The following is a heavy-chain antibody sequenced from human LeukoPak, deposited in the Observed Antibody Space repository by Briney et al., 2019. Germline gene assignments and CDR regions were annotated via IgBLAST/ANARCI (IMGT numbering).Heavy chain of an antibody. D-gene: IGHD3-9*01. J-gene: IGHJ5*02. CDR3: AREDYDILTGQKFDP. Sequence: QAGGSLRLSCAASGFTFSSYGMHWVRQAPGKGLEWAAVIWYDGSNKYYADSVKGRFTISRDNSKNTLYLQMNSLRAEDTAVYYCAREDYDILTGQKFDPWGQGTLVTVSS. CDR2: IWYDGSNK. V-gene: IGHV3-33*01. CDR1: GFTFSSYG.